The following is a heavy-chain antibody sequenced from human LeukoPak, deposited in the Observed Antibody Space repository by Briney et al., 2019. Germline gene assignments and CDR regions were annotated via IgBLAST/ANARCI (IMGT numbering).Heavy chain of an antibody. CDR3: ARTPEGDFWSGYYQFDY. V-gene: IGHV3-21*01. CDR2: ISSSSSYI. J-gene: IGHJ4*02. Sequence: WSLRLSCAASGFTFRSYSMNWVRQAPGKGLEWVSSISSSSSYIYYADSVKGRFTISRDNAKNSLYLQMNSLRAEDTAVYYCARTPEGDFWSGYYQFDYWGQGTLVTVSS. CDR1: GFTFRSYS. D-gene: IGHD3-3*01.